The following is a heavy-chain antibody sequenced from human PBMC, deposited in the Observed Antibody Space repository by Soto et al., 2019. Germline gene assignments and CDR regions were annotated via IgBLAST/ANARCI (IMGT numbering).Heavy chain of an antibody. D-gene: IGHD3-10*01. V-gene: IGHV3-30-3*01. CDR2: ISYDGSNK. Sequence: VQLLESGGGLVQPGGSLRLSCAASGFTFSSYSMSWVRQAPGKGLEWVAVISYDGSNKYYADSVKGRFTISRDNSKNTLYLQMNSLRAEDTAVYYCARAYYYGSGSYHFDYWGQGTLVTVSS. J-gene: IGHJ4*02. CDR3: ARAYYYGSGSYHFDY. CDR1: GFTFSSYS.